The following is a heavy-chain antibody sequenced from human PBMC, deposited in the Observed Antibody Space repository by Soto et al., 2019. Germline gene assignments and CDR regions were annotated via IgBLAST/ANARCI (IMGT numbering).Heavy chain of an antibody. D-gene: IGHD3-10*01. V-gene: IGHV1-69*12. J-gene: IGHJ6*02. CDR3: AMRVWFGEGLGRYYYGMDV. CDR2: IIPIFGTA. Sequence: QVQLVQSGAEVKKPGSSVKVSCKASGGTFSSYAISWVRQAPGQGLEWMGGIIPIFGTANYAQKFQGRVTITADEATSTAYVELSSLRAEDTAVYYWAMRVWFGEGLGRYYYGMDVWGQGTTVTVSS. CDR1: GGTFSSYA.